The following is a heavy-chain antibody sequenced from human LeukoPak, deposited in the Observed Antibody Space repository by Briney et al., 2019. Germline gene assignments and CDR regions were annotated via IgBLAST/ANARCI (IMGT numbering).Heavy chain of an antibody. V-gene: IGHV1-69*05. J-gene: IGHJ6*03. Sequence: ASVKVSCKASGGTFSSYAISWVRQAPGQGLEWMGGIIPIFGTANYEQKFQGRVTITTDESTSTAYMELSTLRSEDTAVYYCACYDILIGYYKRYYYYYYMDVWGKGTTVTVSS. CDR1: GGTFSSYA. D-gene: IGHD3-9*01. CDR2: IIPIFGTA. CDR3: ACYDILIGYYKRYYYYYYMDV.